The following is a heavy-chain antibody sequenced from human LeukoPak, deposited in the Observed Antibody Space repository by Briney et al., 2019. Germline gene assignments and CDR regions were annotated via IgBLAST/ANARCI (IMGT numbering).Heavy chain of an antibody. Sequence: SGGSLRLSCAGSGFTFSSAWVTWVRQAPGKGLEWVGRSKSKTDGGTIDYGAPVKGRFSISRDDSKSTLYLQMNSLKTDDTAVYYCATDGYCSGGSCYSYDNWGQGTLVTVSS. CDR2: SKSKTDGGTI. CDR1: GFTFSSAW. D-gene: IGHD2-15*01. CDR3: ATDGYCSGGSCYSYDN. V-gene: IGHV3-15*01. J-gene: IGHJ4*02.